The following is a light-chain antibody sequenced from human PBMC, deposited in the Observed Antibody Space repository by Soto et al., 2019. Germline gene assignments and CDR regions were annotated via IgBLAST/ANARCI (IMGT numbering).Light chain of an antibody. Sequence: IQMTQSPSTLSASVGDRVTITCRASQSISSWLAWYQQKPGKAPKLLIYKASSLESGVPSRFSGSGSGTEFTLTISSLQPEDFATYYCQQANSFPRTFGQGTKVDIK. J-gene: IGKJ1*01. CDR3: QQANSFPRT. CDR2: KAS. V-gene: IGKV1-5*03. CDR1: QSISSW.